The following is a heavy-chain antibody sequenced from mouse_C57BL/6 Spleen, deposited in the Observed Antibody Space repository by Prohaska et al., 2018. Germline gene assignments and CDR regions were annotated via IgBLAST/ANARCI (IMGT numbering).Heavy chain of an antibody. V-gene: IGHV1-82*01. CDR2: IYPGDGDT. CDR1: GYAFSSSW. CDR3: ARITTNFAY. J-gene: IGHJ3*01. Sequence: GASVKISCKASGYAFSSSWMNWVKQRPGKGLEWIGRIYPGDGDTNYNGKFKGKATLTADKSSSTAYMQLSSLTSEDSAVYFCARITTNFAYWGQGTLVTVSA. D-gene: IGHD1-1*01.